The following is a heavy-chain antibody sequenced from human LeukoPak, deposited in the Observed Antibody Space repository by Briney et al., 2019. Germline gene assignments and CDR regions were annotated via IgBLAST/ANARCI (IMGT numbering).Heavy chain of an antibody. D-gene: IGHD3-3*01. CDR1: GFTFSTYN. Sequence: PGGSLRLSCAASGFTFSTYNMNWVRQAPGKGLEWIGEINHSGSTNYNPSLKSRVIISLDTSKSQFSLKLSSVTAADTAVYYCARGFDGGLRFLEWLSRTNDAFDIWGQGTMVTVSS. V-gene: IGHV4-34*01. CDR2: INHSGST. J-gene: IGHJ3*02. CDR3: ARGFDGGLRFLEWLSRTNDAFDI.